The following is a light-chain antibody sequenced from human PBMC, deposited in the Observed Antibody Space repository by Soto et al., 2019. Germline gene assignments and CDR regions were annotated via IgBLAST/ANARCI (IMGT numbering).Light chain of an antibody. CDR1: SSDVGGYNY. J-gene: IGLJ3*02. CDR2: EVS. Sequence: QSALTQPASVSGSPGQSITIPCTGTSSDVGGYNYVSWYHHHPGKTPKHIIYEVSNRPSGVSNRFSGSKAGNTASLTISGLQAEDEADYHCSSYTSGGTWVFGGGTKLTVL. CDR3: SSYTSGGTWV. V-gene: IGLV2-14*01.